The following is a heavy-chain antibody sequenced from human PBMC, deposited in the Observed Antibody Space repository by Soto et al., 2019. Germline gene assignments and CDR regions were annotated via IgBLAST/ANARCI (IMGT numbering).Heavy chain of an antibody. CDR3: ARDEGGSSWYRLDALDI. D-gene: IGHD6-13*01. Sequence: QVQLVESGGGLVKPGGSLRISCAASGFTFRDYYMSWIRQSPGKGLEWVSYISSSGSTIYYADSVKGRFTISRDNAKNSLYLQMNSLRAEDTAVYYCARDEGGSSWYRLDALDIWGQGPMVTVSS. CDR1: GFTFRDYY. V-gene: IGHV3-11*01. CDR2: ISSSGSTI. J-gene: IGHJ3*02.